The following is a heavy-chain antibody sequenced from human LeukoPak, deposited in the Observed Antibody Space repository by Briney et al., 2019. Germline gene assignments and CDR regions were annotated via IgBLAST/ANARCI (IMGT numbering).Heavy chain of an antibody. Sequence: GVSLRLSCAASGFTFSTYAMSWVRQAPGKGLEWVSAISGSGGNTYYADSVKGRFTISRDNSKNTLYLQMNSLRAEDTAIYYCAKEETYYDILTGYFVDYWGQGTLVTVSS. CDR1: GFTFSTYA. V-gene: IGHV3-23*01. J-gene: IGHJ4*02. CDR2: ISGSGGNT. CDR3: AKEETYYDILTGYFVDY. D-gene: IGHD3-9*01.